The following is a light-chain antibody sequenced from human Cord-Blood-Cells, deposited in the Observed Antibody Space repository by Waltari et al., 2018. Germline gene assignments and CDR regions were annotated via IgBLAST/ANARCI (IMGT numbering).Light chain of an antibody. CDR2: KAS. V-gene: IGKV1-5*03. CDR3: QQENSYSPWT. Sequence: DIQMTQSPSTLSASVGDRVTITCRASQSISSWLAWYQQNPGKAPKLLIHKASSLESGGPLRFSGSGSGTEFTLTIISLQPDDFATYYCQQENSYSPWTFGPGTKVEIK. J-gene: IGKJ1*01. CDR1: QSISSW.